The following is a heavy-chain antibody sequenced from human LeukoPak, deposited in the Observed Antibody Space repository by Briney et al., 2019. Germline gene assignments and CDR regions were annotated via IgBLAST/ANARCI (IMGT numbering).Heavy chain of an antibody. V-gene: IGHV3-30*02. CDR1: GFTFSSYA. CDR3: AKQDSSGWVGVAEYFQH. CDR2: IQYDGTNK. D-gene: IGHD6-19*01. J-gene: IGHJ1*01. Sequence: PGGSLRLSCAASGFTFSSYAMHWVRQAPGKGLEWVTFIQYDGTNKYYADSVKGRFTISRDNAKNSLYLQMNSLRAEDTAVYYCAKQDSSGWVGVAEYFQHWGQGTLVSVSS.